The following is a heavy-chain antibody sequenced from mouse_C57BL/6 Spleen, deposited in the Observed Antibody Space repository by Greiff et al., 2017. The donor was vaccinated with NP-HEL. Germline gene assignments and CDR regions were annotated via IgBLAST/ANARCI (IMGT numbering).Heavy chain of an antibody. CDR2: IYPGSGST. V-gene: IGHV1-55*01. CDR1: GYTFTSYW. J-gene: IGHJ2*01. CDR3: ARGDYYGNLYYFDY. D-gene: IGHD2-1*01. Sequence: QVQLQQPGAELVKPGASVKMSCKASGYTFTSYWITWVKQRPGQGLEWIGDIYPGSGSTNYNEKFKSKATLTVDTSSSTAYMQLSSLTSKDSAVYYCARGDYYGNLYYFDYWGQGTTLTVSS.